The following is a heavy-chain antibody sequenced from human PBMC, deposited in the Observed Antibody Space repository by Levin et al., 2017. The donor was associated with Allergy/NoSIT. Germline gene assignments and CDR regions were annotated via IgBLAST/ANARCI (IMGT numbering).Heavy chain of an antibody. V-gene: IGHV4-30-2*01. CDR3: ARVAGYSYGYYFDY. CDR1: GGSISSGGYS. CDR2: IYLSGST. Sequence: SQTLSLPCAVSGGSISSGGYSWSWIRQPPGKGLEWIGNIYLSGSTNDNPSLKSRVTMSVDRSKNQFSLKLSYVTAADTAVYYCARVAGYSYGYYFDYWGPGTLVTVPS. D-gene: IGHD5-18*01. J-gene: IGHJ4*02.